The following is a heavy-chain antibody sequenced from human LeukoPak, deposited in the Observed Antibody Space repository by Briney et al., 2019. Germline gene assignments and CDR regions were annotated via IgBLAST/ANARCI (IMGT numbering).Heavy chain of an antibody. CDR1: GFTFSSHW. CDR3: LGSADRG. Sequence: GGSLRLSCADSGFTFSSHWMNWVRQAPGRGLEWVGNINPDGSETYYVDSMKGRFTISRDDAKDSVYLQMNTLRVEDTAVYYCLGSADRGWGQGTLVTVSS. D-gene: IGHD6-25*01. V-gene: IGHV3-7*01. J-gene: IGHJ4*02. CDR2: INPDGSET.